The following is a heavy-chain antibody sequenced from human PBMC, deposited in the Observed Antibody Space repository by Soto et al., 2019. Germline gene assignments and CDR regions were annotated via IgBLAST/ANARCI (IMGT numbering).Heavy chain of an antibody. D-gene: IGHD3-16*01. Sequence: GGSLRLSCAASGFTFSSYWLHWVRQAPGEGLVWVSRINPDGGRTNYADSVKGRFTISRDNAKNTLYLQMDSLRAEDTAVYYCARVKLGSYDWVGPWGQGTLVTVSS. V-gene: IGHV3-74*01. CDR3: ARVKLGSYDWVGP. CDR1: GFTFSSYW. J-gene: IGHJ5*02. CDR2: INPDGGRT.